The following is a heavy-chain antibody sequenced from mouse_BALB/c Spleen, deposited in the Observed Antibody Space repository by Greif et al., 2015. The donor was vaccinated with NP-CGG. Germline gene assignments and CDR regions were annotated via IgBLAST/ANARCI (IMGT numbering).Heavy chain of an antibody. CDR2: INPGSGGT. CDR1: GYAFTNYL. CDR3: AREGIYYGYGFAY. J-gene: IGHJ3*01. D-gene: IGHD1-2*01. Sequence: QVQLQQSGAELVRPGTSVKVSCKASGYAFTNYLIEWVKQRPGQGLEWIGVINPGSGGTNYNEKFKGKATLTADKSSSTAYMQLSSLTSDDSAVYFCAREGIYYGYGFAYWGQGTLVTVSA. V-gene: IGHV1-54*01.